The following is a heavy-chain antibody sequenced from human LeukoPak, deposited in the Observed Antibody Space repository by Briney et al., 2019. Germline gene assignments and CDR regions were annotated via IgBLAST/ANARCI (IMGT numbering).Heavy chain of an antibody. J-gene: IGHJ4*02. D-gene: IGHD5-18*01. CDR2: ISSSSSYI. CDR3: ARDAYSYGYYFDY. Sequence: GGSLRLSCAASGFTFSSYSMKWVRQAPGKGLEWVSTISSSSSYIYYADSVKGRFTISRDDAKNSLYLQMNSLRAEDTAVYYCARDAYSYGYYFDYWGQGTLVTVSS. CDR1: GFTFSSYS. V-gene: IGHV3-21*01.